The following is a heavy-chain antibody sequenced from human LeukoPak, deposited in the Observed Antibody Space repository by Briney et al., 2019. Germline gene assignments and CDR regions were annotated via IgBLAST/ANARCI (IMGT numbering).Heavy chain of an antibody. CDR3: AREVAAAVHFDY. V-gene: IGHV3-7*01. J-gene: IGHJ4*02. CDR2: INQDGSEK. Sequence: GGSLRLSCAASGFTFSSYWMSWVRQAPGKGVERVANINQDGSEKYYVDSVQGRFTISTDNAKNSLYLQMNSLRAEDTAVYYCAREVAAAVHFDYWGQGTLVTVSS. D-gene: IGHD6-13*01. CDR1: GFTFSSYW.